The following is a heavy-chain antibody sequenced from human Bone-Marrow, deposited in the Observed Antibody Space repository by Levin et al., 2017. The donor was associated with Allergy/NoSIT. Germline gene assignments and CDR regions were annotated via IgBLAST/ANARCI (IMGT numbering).Heavy chain of an antibody. CDR2: ISFDGNNK. V-gene: IGHV3-30-3*01. CDR3: VRGGGGYGDYDF. Sequence: GESLKISCAASGFTFRSYAMHWVRQPPGKGLEWVAFISFDGNNKEYADSVKGRFTISRDNSKKTVDLQMNSLRPEDTAVLYCVRGGGGYGDYDFWGRGTLVTVSS. CDR1: GFTFRSYA. D-gene: IGHD4-17*01. J-gene: IGHJ4*02.